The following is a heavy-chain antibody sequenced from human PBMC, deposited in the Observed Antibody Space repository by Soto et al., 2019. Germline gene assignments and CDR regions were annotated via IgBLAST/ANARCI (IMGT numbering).Heavy chain of an antibody. Sequence: GGSLRLSCAASGFTFSSYAMSWVRQAPGKGLEWVSAISGSGGSTYYADSVKGRFTISRDNSKNTLYLQMNSLRAEDTAVYYSAKGREGNGYYYKAEYFQHWGQGTLVTVSS. D-gene: IGHD3-22*01. J-gene: IGHJ1*01. CDR1: GFTFSSYA. CDR2: ISGSGGST. CDR3: AKGREGNGYYYKAEYFQH. V-gene: IGHV3-23*01.